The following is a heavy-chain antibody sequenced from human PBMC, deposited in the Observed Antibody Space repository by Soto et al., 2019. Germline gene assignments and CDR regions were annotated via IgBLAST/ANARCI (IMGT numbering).Heavy chain of an antibody. CDR1: GYTFTSYG. V-gene: IGHV1-18*01. CDR2: ISAYNGNT. J-gene: IGHJ5*02. Sequence: GASLKVSCKASGYTFTSYGISWVLQAPGQGLEWMGWISAYNGNTNYAQKLQGRVTMTTDTSTSTAYMELRSLRSDDTAVYYCARDHYYDSSGQGYNWFDPWGQGTLVTVSS. CDR3: ARDHYYDSSGQGYNWFDP. D-gene: IGHD3-22*01.